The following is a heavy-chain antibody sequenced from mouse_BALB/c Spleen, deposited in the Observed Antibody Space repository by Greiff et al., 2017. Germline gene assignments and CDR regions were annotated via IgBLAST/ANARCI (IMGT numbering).Heavy chain of an antibody. CDR1: GYTFSSYW. Sequence: QVQLKESGAELMKPGASVKISCKATGYTFSSYWIEWVKQRPGHGLEWIGEILPGSGSTNYNEKFKGKATFTADTSSNTAYMQLSSLTSEDSAVYYCARRGSTMITTWFAYWGQGTLVTVSA. D-gene: IGHD2-4*01. CDR2: ILPGSGST. J-gene: IGHJ3*01. V-gene: IGHV1-9*01. CDR3: ARRGSTMITTWFAY.